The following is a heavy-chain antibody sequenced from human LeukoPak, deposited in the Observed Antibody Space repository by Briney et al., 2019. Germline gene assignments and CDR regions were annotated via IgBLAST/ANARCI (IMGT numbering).Heavy chain of an antibody. D-gene: IGHD3-10*01. Sequence: PSETLSLTCRASGGSINRSSYYWAWIRQPPGKGLEWIGSIYYSGNTYYNPSLKSRVTISVDTSKNQFSLKLSSVTTADTAVYYCARLRWFGELTWFDPWGQGTLVTVSS. CDR1: GGSINRSSYY. V-gene: IGHV4-39*01. J-gene: IGHJ5*02. CDR2: IYYSGNT. CDR3: ARLRWFGELTWFDP.